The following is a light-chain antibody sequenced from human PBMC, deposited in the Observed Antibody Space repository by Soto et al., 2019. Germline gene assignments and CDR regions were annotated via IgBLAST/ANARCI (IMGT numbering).Light chain of an antibody. CDR3: ISYAGSNKPA. J-gene: IGLJ2*01. Sequence: QSALTQPPSASGSPGQSVAISCSGTSSDVGGYNYVSWYQQHPGKAPKLMIYDVNKRPSGVPDRFSGSKSGNTASLPVSGLQAEDEADYYCISYAGSNKPAFGGGTKLTLL. CDR2: DVN. CDR1: SSDVGGYNY. V-gene: IGLV2-8*01.